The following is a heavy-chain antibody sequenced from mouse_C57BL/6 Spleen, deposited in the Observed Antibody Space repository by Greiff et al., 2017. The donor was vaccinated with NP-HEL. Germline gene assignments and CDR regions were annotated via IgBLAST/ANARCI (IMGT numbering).Heavy chain of an antibody. V-gene: IGHV5-4*01. CDR1: GFTFSSYA. Sequence: EVMLVESGGGLVKPGGSLKLSCAASGFTFSSYAMSWVRQTPDKRLEWVATISDGGSYTYYPDNVKGRFTISRDNAKNNLYLQMSHLKSEDTAMYYCARDLGLTGTYYFDYWGQGTTLTVSS. CDR2: ISDGGSYT. J-gene: IGHJ2*01. D-gene: IGHD4-1*01. CDR3: ARDLGLTGTYYFDY.